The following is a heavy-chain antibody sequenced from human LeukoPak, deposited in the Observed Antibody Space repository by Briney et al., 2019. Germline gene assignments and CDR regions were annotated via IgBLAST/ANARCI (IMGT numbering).Heavy chain of an antibody. CDR1: GGSISSSSYY. J-gene: IGHJ4*02. CDR3: AITSYYDFWSGYYQFDY. D-gene: IGHD3-3*01. CDR2: IYYSGST. V-gene: IGHV4-39*01. Sequence: PSETLSLTCTVSGGSISSSSYYWGWIRQPPGKGLEWIGSIYYSGSTYYNPSLKSRVTISVDTSKNQFSLKLSSVTAADTAVYYCAITSYYDFWSGYYQFDYWGQGTLVTVSS.